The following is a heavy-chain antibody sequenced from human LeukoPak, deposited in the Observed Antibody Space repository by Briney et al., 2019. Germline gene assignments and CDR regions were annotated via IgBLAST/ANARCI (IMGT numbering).Heavy chain of an antibody. D-gene: IGHD2-15*01. V-gene: IGHV4-31*03. J-gene: IGHJ4*02. CDR1: GGSISSGGYY. CDR2: IYYSGST. Sequence: SQTLSLTCTVSGGSISSGGYYWSWIRQHPGTGLEWIGYIYYSGSTYYNPSLKSRVTISVDTSKNQFSLKLSSVAAADTAVYYWAREGYCSGGSCYSDYWGQGTLVTVSS. CDR3: AREGYCSGGSCYSDY.